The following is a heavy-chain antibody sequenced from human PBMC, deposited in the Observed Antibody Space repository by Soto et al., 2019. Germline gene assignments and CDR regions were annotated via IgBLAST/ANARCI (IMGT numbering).Heavy chain of an antibody. J-gene: IGHJ5*02. Sequence: SETLSLTCTVSGGSISSYYWSWIRQPPGKGLEWIGYIYYSGSTNYNPSLKSRVTISVDTSKNQFSLKLSSVTAADTAVYYCARTYYDIVTGYYKHNWFDPWGQGTLVTVSS. CDR1: GGSISSYY. CDR3: ARTYYDIVTGYYKHNWFDP. V-gene: IGHV4-59*01. D-gene: IGHD3-9*01. CDR2: IYYSGST.